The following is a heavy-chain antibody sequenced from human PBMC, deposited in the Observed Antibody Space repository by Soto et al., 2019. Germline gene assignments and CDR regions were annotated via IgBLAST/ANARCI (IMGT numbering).Heavy chain of an antibody. Sequence: QVQLVESGGGVVQPGRSLRLSCAASGFTFSSYGMHWVRQAPGKGLEWVAVIWYDGSNKYYADSVKGRFTISRDNSKNTLYLQLNSLRAEHTAVYYCARETGSTMVRGPGYYYYGMDVWGQGTTVTVSS. CDR1: GFTFSSYG. J-gene: IGHJ6*02. V-gene: IGHV3-33*01. CDR2: IWYDGSNK. D-gene: IGHD3-10*01. CDR3: ARETGSTMVRGPGYYYYGMDV.